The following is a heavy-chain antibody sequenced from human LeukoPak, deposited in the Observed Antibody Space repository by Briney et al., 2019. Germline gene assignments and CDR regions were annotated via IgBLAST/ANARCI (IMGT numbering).Heavy chain of an antibody. Sequence: SETLSLTCAVYGGSFSGYCWSWIRQPPGKGLEWIGEINHSGSTNYNPSLKSRVTISVDTSKNQFSLKLSSVTAADTAVYYCARGLSSSWPFPARTYYWGQGTLVTVSS. J-gene: IGHJ4*02. CDR1: GGSFSGYC. CDR2: INHSGST. V-gene: IGHV4-34*01. CDR3: ARGLSSSWPFPARTYY. D-gene: IGHD6-13*01.